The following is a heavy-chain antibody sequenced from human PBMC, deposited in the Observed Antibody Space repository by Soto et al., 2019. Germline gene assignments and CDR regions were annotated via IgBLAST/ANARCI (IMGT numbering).Heavy chain of an antibody. V-gene: IGHV3-53*02. J-gene: IGHJ6*02. CDR3: ARDRRGYSGYDFTFSRYYYYGMDI. CDR2: IYSGGST. Sequence: EVQLVETGGGLIQPGGSLRLSCAASGFTVSSNYMSWVRQAPGKGLEWVSVIYSGGSTYYADSVKGRFTISRDNSKNTLYLQMNSLRAEDTAVYYCARDRRGYSGYDFTFSRYYYYGMDIWGQGTTVTVSS. CDR1: GFTVSSNY. D-gene: IGHD5-12*01.